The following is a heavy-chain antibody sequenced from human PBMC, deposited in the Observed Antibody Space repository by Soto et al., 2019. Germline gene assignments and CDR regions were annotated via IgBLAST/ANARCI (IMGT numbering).Heavy chain of an antibody. CDR1: GFTFSSYE. CDR3: ARDFEDPRSFFSYSYGLDV. CDR2: ISSSGRTT. Sequence: GGSLRLSCAVSGFTFSSYEMSWVRQAPGKGLEWVAYISSSGRTTYYADSVKGRFTISRDNAESSLFLQMNSLRAEDTAVYYCARDFEDPRSFFSYSYGLDVWGQGTTVTVSS. J-gene: IGHJ6*02. V-gene: IGHV3-48*03. D-gene: IGHD3-9*01.